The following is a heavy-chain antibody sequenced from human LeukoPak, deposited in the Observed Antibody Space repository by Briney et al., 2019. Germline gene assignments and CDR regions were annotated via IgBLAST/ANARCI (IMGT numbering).Heavy chain of an antibody. J-gene: IGHJ4*02. CDR2: ISWNSGSI. Sequence: PGGSLRLSCAASGFTFDDYAMHWFRQAPGKGLEWVSGISWNSGSIGYADSVKGRFTISRDNAKNSLYLQMNSLRAEDSAVYHCAREPSRGSFGFDYWGQGTLVTVSS. V-gene: IGHV3-9*01. CDR3: AREPSRGSFGFDY. CDR1: GFTFDDYA. D-gene: IGHD1-26*01.